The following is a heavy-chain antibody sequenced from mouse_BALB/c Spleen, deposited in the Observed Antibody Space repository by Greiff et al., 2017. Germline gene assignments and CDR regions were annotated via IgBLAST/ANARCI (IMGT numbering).Heavy chain of an antibody. CDR2: ISDGGST. CDR1: GFTFSDYY. CDR3: ARLGFAY. J-gene: IGHJ3*01. Sequence: EVQLVESGGGLVKPGGSLKLSCAASGFTFSDYYMYWVRQTPEKRLEWVATISDGGSTYYPDSVKGRFTISRDNARNILYLQMSSLRSEDTAMYYCARLGFAYWGQGTLVTVSA. V-gene: IGHV5-4*02.